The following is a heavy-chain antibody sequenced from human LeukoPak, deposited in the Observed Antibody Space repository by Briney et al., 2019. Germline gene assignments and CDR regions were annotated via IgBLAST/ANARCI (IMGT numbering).Heavy chain of an antibody. D-gene: IGHD3-3*01. Sequence: GGSLRLSCAASGFTFSSYWMSWVRQAPGKGLEWVANIKQDGSEKYYVDSVKGLVTISRDNVNNSLYLQMNRLRAEDTAVYYCARDLRFLEWLRFDPWGQGTLVTVSS. CDR1: GFTFSSYW. V-gene: IGHV3-7*01. CDR2: IKQDGSEK. J-gene: IGHJ5*02. CDR3: ARDLRFLEWLRFDP.